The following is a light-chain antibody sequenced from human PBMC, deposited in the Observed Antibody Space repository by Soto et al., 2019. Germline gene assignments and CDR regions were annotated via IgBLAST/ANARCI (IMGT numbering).Light chain of an antibody. Sequence: QAVVTQPPSVSGAPGQRVTISCTGTNSNIGAGYDVHWYQQLPETAPKVLIYGNNNRPSGVPDRISGSKSATSAFLAITGLQAEDEAYYYCQSYDSSLSVVVLGGGTKVTVL. J-gene: IGLJ2*01. CDR3: QSYDSSLSVVV. CDR2: GNN. CDR1: NSNIGAGYD. V-gene: IGLV1-40*01.